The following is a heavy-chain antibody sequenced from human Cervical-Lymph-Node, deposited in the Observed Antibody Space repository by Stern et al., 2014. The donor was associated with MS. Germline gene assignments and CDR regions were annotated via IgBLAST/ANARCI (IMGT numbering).Heavy chain of an antibody. CDR1: GGTFSTFD. CDR2: ISPRFGTT. D-gene: IGHD6-13*01. J-gene: IGHJ4*02. V-gene: IGHV1-69*01. CDR3: ARHQGGIAAN. Sequence: QVQLVQSGAEVKKPGSSVKVSCKASGGTFSTFDIIWVRQAPGQGLELLGGISPRFGTTNYVQKFQGRVTMTADDSTSTAYMAVNSLRSEDTAVYYCARHQGGIAANWGQGTLVTVSS.